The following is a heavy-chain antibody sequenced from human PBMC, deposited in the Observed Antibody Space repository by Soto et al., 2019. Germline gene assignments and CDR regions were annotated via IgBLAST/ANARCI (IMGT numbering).Heavy chain of an antibody. V-gene: IGHV4-4*02. CDR2: IYHSGST. D-gene: IGHD3-3*01. Sequence: QVQLQESGPGLVKPSGTLSLTCAVSGGSIGNTNWWTWVRQPPGRGLEWIGEIYHSGSTNYNPSLKSRVSISVDKSKNQFPLKLSPVTAADTAVYYCARAETFNLEWIFNWFDPWGQGILVTVSS. J-gene: IGHJ5*02. CDR1: GGSIGNTNW. CDR3: ARAETFNLEWIFNWFDP.